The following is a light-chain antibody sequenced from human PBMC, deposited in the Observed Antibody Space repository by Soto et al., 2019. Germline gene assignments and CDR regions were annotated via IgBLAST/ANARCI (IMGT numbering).Light chain of an antibody. CDR1: QSVRNNY. J-gene: IGKJ2*01. V-gene: IGKV3-20*01. CDR3: QQYGGSPPYT. CDR2: GSF. Sequence: EIVLTQSPGTLSLSPGERASLSCRASQSVRNNYLAWYQQKPGQPPRLLIFGSFNRATGIPDRFSGSGSGTDFTLTISRLEPEDVAVYFCQQYGGSPPYTFGQGTKVEIK.